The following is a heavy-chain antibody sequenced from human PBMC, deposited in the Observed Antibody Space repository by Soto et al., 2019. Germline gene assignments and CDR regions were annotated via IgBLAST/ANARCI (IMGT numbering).Heavy chain of an antibody. V-gene: IGHV3-48*02. J-gene: IGHJ4*02. Sequence: GGSLRLSCAASGFTFSSYSMNWVRQAPGKGLEWVSYISSSSSTIYYADSVKGRFTISRDNAKNSLYLQMNSLRDEDTAVYYCARDMDAMIVPYGFDYWGQGTLVTVSS. D-gene: IGHD3-22*01. CDR2: ISSSSSTI. CDR3: ARDMDAMIVPYGFDY. CDR1: GFTFSSYS.